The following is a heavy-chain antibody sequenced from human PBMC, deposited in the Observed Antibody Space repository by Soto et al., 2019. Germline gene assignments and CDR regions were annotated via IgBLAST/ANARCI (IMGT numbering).Heavy chain of an antibody. V-gene: IGHV3-33*01. Sequence: QVQLVESGGGVVQPGRSLRLSCAASGFTFSSYGMHWVRQAPGKGLEWVAVIWYDGSNKYYADSVKGRFTISRDNSKNTLYRQMNSLRAEDTAVYYCARDSNARYSSGWFAYWGQGTLVTVSS. D-gene: IGHD6-19*01. CDR1: GFTFSSYG. CDR3: ARDSNARYSSGWFAY. CDR2: IWYDGSNK. J-gene: IGHJ4*02.